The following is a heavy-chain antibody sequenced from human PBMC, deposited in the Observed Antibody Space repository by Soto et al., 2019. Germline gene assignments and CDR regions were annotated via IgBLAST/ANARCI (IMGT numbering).Heavy chain of an antibody. CDR2: IIPILGIA. V-gene: IGHV1-69*02. J-gene: IGHJ4*02. CDR1: GGTFSSYT. CDR3: ATSRTRTAGLGY. Sequence: SVKVSCKASGGTFSSYTISWVRQAPGQGLEWMGRIIPILGIANYAQKFQGRVTITADKSTSTAYMELSSLRSEDTAVYYCATSRTRTAGLGYWAQGTLVTVSS. D-gene: IGHD2-21*02.